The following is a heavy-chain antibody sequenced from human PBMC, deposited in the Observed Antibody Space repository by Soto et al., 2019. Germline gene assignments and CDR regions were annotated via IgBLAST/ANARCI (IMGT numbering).Heavy chain of an antibody. Sequence: DVQLLESGGGLAQRGGSLRLSCAASGFSFSTYGMTWVRQAPGKGLEWVSYGGSGGSTYYAESVKGRFTISRHNSKHTLNLQMNSLRAHDTAVYYCVKFRGRAYHYYYMDVWGNGTTVTVSS. V-gene: IGHV3-23*01. D-gene: IGHD3-16*01. CDR2: GGSGGST. CDR3: VKFRGRAYHYYYMDV. CDR1: GFSFSTYG. J-gene: IGHJ6*03.